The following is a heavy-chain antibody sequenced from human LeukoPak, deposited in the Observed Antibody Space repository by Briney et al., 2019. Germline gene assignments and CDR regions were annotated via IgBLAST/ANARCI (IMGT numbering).Heavy chain of an antibody. V-gene: IGHV3-23*01. CDR2: ISGSGGGT. J-gene: IGHJ4*02. Sequence: PGGSLGLSCAVSGITLSNYGMSWVRQAPGKGLEWVAGISGSGGGTSYADSVKGRFTISRDNSKNTLHLQMNSLRAEDTAVYFCAKRGVVIRVILVGFHKEAYYFDSWGQGALVTVSS. CDR3: AKRGVVIRVILVGFHKEAYYFDS. D-gene: IGHD3-22*01. CDR1: GITLSNYG.